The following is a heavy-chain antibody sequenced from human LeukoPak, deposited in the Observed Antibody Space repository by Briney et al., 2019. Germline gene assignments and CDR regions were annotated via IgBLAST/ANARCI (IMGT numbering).Heavy chain of an antibody. J-gene: IGHJ4*02. CDR1: GGSISPYY. D-gene: IGHD1-26*01. V-gene: IGHV4-59*01. CDR2: IYYSGST. CDR3: ARLSGGSSEDHFDY. Sequence: ASETLSLTCTVSGGSISPYYWSWIRQPPGKGLEWIGYIYYSGSTNYNPSLKSRVTISVDTSKNQFSLKLSSVTAADTAMYYCARLSGGSSEDHFDYWGQGTLVTVSS.